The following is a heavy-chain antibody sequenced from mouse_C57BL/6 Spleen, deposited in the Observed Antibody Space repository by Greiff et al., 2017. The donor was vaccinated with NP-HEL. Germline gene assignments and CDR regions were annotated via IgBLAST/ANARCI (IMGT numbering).Heavy chain of an antibody. J-gene: IGHJ1*03. D-gene: IGHD2-14*01. CDR2: IYPGDGDT. CDR3: ASQVWYFDV. CDR1: GYAFSSSW. V-gene: IGHV1-82*01. Sequence: VQLQQSGPELVKPGASVKISCKASGYAFSSSWMNWVKQRPGKGLEWIGRIYPGDGDTNYNGKFKGKATLTADKSSSTAYMQLSSLTSEDSAVYFCASQVWYFDVWGTGTTVTVSS.